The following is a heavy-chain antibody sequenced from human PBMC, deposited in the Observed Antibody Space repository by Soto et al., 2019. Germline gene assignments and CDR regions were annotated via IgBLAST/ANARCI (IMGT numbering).Heavy chain of an antibody. CDR1: GFTFSDYY. J-gene: IGHJ3*02. CDR2: VSSSAGTI. CDR3: ARLVRDAFDI. V-gene: IGHV3-11*01. D-gene: IGHD6-13*01. Sequence: QVQLVESGGGLVKPGGSLILSCAVSGFTFSDYYMTWIRQAPGKGMEWVSYVSSSAGTIYYADSVKGRFTISRDNAKNSLYLQMNSLRAEDTAVYYCARLVRDAFDILCQGTKVTVSS.